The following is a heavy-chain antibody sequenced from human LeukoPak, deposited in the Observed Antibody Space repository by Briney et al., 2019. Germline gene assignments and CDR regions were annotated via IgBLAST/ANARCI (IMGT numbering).Heavy chain of an antibody. Sequence: GGSLRLSCAASGFTLSTSWMSCASPAPGKGREWVANIKKDGSEKYYVDSVKGRLTISRENAKKSLYLQMMSLRAEDTAVYYCARDGYYYFGMDVWGQGTTVTVS. V-gene: IGHV3-7*01. CDR3: ARDGYYYFGMDV. CDR1: GFTLSTSW. CDR2: IKKDGSEK. J-gene: IGHJ6*02.